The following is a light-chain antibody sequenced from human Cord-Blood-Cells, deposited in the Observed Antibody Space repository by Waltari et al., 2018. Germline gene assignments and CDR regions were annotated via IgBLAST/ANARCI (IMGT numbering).Light chain of an antibody. CDR2: RKN. Sequence: CVPSVPASPSATRAQLAPLPWPGPCLRSRGPHTTFYQQLPGTAPRLLISRKNLRPSGVPDRFSGSKSGTSASLAISGLQSEDEADYYCAAWDDSLNGYVFGTGTKVTVL. V-gene: IGLV1-44*01. CDR3: AAWDDSLNGYV. J-gene: IGLJ1*01. CDR1: CLRSRGPH.